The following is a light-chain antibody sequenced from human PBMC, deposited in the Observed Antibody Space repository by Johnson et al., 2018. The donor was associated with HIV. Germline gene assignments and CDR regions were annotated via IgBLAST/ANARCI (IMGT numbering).Light chain of an antibody. J-gene: IGLJ1*01. CDR1: SSNIGNNY. CDR3: GTWDSSLSAGV. V-gene: IGLV1-51*01. CDR2: DNN. Sequence: QSVLTQPPSVSAAPGQKVTISCSGSSSNIGNNYVSWYQQLPGTAPKLLIYDNNKRPSGIPDRFSGSKSGTSATLVLTGLQPGDEADYYCGTWDSSLSAGVFGTGTKVTVL.